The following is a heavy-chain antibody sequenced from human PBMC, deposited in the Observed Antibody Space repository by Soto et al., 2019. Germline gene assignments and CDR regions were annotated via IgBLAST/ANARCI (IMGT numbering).Heavy chain of an antibody. Sequence: GESLKISCKGSGYSFTSYWIGWVRQMPGKGLEWMGIIYPGDSDTRYSPSFQGQVTISADKSIRTAYLQWSSLKASDTAMYYCAGKFEYSSSYYFYGMDVWGQGTTVTVSS. CDR1: GYSFTSYW. J-gene: IGHJ6*02. CDR2: IYPGDSDT. CDR3: AGKFEYSSSYYFYGMDV. V-gene: IGHV5-51*01. D-gene: IGHD6-6*01.